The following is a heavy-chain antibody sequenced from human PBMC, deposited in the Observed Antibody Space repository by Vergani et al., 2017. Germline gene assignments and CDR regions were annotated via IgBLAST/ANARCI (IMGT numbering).Heavy chain of an antibody. CDR1: GFTFSDYY. J-gene: IGHJ5*02. V-gene: IGHV3-11*01. CDR2: ISSSGSTI. D-gene: IGHD3-10*01. Sequence: QVQLVESGGGLVKPGGSLRLSCAASGFTFSDYYMSWIRQAPGKGLEWVSYISSSGSTIYYADSVKGRFTISRDNDKNSLFLQMNSLRAEDTAVYYCAGGPSEDLLWFGEFPSNWFDPWGQGTLVTVSS. CDR3: AGGPSEDLLWFGEFPSNWFDP.